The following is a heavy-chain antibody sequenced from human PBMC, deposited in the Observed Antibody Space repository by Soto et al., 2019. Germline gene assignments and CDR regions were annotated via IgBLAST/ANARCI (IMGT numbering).Heavy chain of an antibody. D-gene: IGHD2-2*01. CDR3: AGGDIVVVPAAPAPFDY. V-gene: IGHV4-61*05. J-gene: IGHJ4*02. CDR2: IYYSGST. CDR1: GGSISSSSYY. Sequence: SETLSLTCTVSGGSISSSSYYWSWIRQPPGKGLEWIGYIYYSGSTNYNPSLKSRVTISVDTSKNQFSLKLSSVTAADTAVYYCAGGDIVVVPAAPAPFDYWGQGTLVTVSS.